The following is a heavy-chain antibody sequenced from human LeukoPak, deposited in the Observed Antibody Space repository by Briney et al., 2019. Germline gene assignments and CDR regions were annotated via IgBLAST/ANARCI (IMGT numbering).Heavy chain of an antibody. CDR1: GFTFDDYT. D-gene: IGHD1-26*01. Sequence: EGSLRLSCAASGFTFDDYTMHWVRQAPGKGLEWVSLISWDGGSTYYADSVKGRFAISRDNSKNSLYLQMNSLRTEDTALYYCAKGDESGSYYDYWGQGTLVTVSS. CDR2: ISWDGGST. V-gene: IGHV3-43*01. CDR3: AKGDESGSYYDY. J-gene: IGHJ4*02.